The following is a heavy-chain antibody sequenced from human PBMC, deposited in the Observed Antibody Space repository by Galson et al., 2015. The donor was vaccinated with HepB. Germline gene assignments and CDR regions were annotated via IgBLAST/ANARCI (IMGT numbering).Heavy chain of an antibody. Sequence: SVKVSCKASGSTFSSSGVQWARQTRGQRLEWIGWIVVGSGNTKYAQKFQERVTITRDMSTSTAYMELSSLRSEDTAIYYCAFAVDNSGYIPAYWGQGTLVTVSS. J-gene: IGHJ4*02. V-gene: IGHV1-58*01. CDR1: GSTFSSSG. CDR2: IVVGSGNT. D-gene: IGHD3-22*01. CDR3: AFAVDNSGYIPAY.